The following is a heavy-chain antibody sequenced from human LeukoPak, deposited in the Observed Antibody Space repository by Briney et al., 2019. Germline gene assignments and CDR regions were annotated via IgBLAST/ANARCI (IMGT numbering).Heavy chain of an antibody. J-gene: IGHJ4*02. V-gene: IGHV3-48*01. CDR2: FSGSSSTI. Sequence: GGSLRLSCVASGITFSNYAMNWVRQAPGKGLEWISYFSGSSSTIYYADSVKGRFTISRDNAKNSLYLQMSSLRAEDTAVYYCARDPDLTTVISFDYWGQGTLVTVSS. CDR3: ARDPDLTTVISFDY. D-gene: IGHD4-11*01. CDR1: GITFSNYA.